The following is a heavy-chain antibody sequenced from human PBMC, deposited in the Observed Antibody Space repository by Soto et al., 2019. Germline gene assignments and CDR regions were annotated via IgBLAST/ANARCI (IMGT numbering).Heavy chain of an antibody. CDR1: GFTVSSYY. V-gene: IGHV3-53*01. J-gene: IGHJ4*02. CDR3: ARGFNWLAY. D-gene: IGHD1-20*01. CDR2: IYAGGST. Sequence: GGSLRLSCAASGFTVSSYYMTWVRQAPGKGLEWVLVIYAGGSTYYADSVKGRFTISRDNSKNTLHLQMNSLRAEDTAVYYCARGFNWLAYWGQGTLVTVSS.